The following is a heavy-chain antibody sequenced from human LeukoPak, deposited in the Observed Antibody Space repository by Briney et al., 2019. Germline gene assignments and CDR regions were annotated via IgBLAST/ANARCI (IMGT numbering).Heavy chain of an antibody. V-gene: IGHV4-38-2*02. CDR3: ARGSSGTEGDFDY. D-gene: IGHD3-22*01. Sequence: SETLSLTCTVSGYSISSGYYWGWIRQPPGKGLEWIGSIYHSGSTYYNPSLKSRVTISVDTSKNQFSLKLSSVTAADTAVYYCARGSSGTEGDFDYWGQGTLVTVSS. CDR1: GYSISSGYY. J-gene: IGHJ4*02. CDR2: IYHSGST.